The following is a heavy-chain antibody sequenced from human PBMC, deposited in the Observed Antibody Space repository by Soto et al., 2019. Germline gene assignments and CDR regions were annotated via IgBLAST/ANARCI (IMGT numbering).Heavy chain of an antibody. Sequence: QVQLQESGPGLVRPSQTLSLTCTVSGGSISTSDYYWSWIRQHPVRGLEWIGYVYFSGDTFYNPSLECRAVISVETSENRFSLKLTSVTAADTAVYYCARDPRRTRGWHFDLWGRGTLVTVSS. CDR1: GGSISTSDYY. CDR2: VYFSGDT. V-gene: IGHV4-31*03. D-gene: IGHD3-10*01. CDR3: ARDPRRTRGWHFDL. J-gene: IGHJ2*01.